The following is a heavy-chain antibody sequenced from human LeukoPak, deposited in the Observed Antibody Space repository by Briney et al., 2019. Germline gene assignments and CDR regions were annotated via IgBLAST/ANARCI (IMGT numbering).Heavy chain of an antibody. CDR3: ARVKALYGPGSFYYYYGMDV. J-gene: IGHJ6*02. CDR1: GYTFTSYY. V-gene: IGHV1-2*02. Sequence: ASVKVSCKASGYTFTSYYMHWVRQAPGQGLEWMGIINPNSGGTNYAQKFQGRVTMTRDTSISTAYMELSRLRSDDTAVYYCARVKALYGPGSFYYYYGMDVWGQGTTVTVSS. CDR2: INPNSGGT. D-gene: IGHD3-10*01.